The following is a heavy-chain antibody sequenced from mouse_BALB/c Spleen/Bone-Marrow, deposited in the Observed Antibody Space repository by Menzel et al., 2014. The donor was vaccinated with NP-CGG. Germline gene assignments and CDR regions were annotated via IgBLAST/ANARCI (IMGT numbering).Heavy chain of an antibody. CDR1: GYSFTSYW. V-gene: IGHV1S126*01. CDR3: ARSRLRRTFYAMDY. Sequence: VKLMESGPQLVRPGASVKISCKASGYSFTSYWMHWVKQRPGQGLEWIGMIDPSDSETRLNQKFKDKATLTVDKSSSTAYMQLSSPTSEDSAVYYCARSRLRRTFYAMDYWGQGTSVIVSS. D-gene: IGHD2-4*01. J-gene: IGHJ4*01. CDR2: IDPSDSET.